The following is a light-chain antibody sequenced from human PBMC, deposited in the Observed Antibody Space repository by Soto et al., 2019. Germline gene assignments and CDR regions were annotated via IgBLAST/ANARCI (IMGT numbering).Light chain of an antibody. Sequence: DIQMTQSPSTLSASVGDRVTITCRASQSISSWLTWYQQKPGKAPRVLIYKASSLQSGVPSRFSGSGSGTDFTLTISSLQPDDFATYYCLQYHSYPYTFGQGTKLYIK. J-gene: IGKJ2*01. CDR2: KAS. CDR1: QSISSW. CDR3: LQYHSYPYT. V-gene: IGKV1-5*03.